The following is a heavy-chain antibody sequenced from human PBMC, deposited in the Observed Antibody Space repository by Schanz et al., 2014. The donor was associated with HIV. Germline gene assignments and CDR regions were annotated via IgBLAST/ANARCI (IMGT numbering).Heavy chain of an antibody. CDR1: GFTFDDFG. Sequence: VQLLESGGGVVQPGRSLRLSCAASGFTFDDFGIHWVRQAPGKGLVWVAAISHDGSLKYFVDSLKGRFTISRDNSKNTVYLQLNSLRPEDTAVYYCAKASESIFGVEGLDYWGQGTLVTVSS. CDR2: ISHDGSLK. J-gene: IGHJ4*02. CDR3: AKASESIFGVEGLDY. V-gene: IGHV3-30*18. D-gene: IGHD3-3*01.